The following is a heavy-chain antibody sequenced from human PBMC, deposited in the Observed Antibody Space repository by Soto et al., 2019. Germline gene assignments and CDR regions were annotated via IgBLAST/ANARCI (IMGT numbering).Heavy chain of an antibody. J-gene: IGHJ4*02. CDR2: ISRDGGTK. CDR3: TGEGASAY. D-gene: IGHD7-27*01. Sequence: QVQLVESGGGVVQPGRSLRLSCAASGFTVSSYGMHWVRQAPGKGLEWVAVISRDGGTKYYADSVKGRFTISRDNSRNTFFLEMKGLRGADLAVYSFTGEGASAYWGQGTLVTVSS. V-gene: IGHV3-30*03. CDR1: GFTVSSYG.